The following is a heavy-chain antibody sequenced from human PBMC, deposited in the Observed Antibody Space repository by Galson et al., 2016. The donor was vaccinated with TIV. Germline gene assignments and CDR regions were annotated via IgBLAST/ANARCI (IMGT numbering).Heavy chain of an antibody. CDR2: ISTYNGNT. Sequence: SVKVSCKASGYTFTSYGISWVRQAPGQGLEWMGWISTYNGNTNYAQKLQGRVTMTTDTSTSTAYMELRSLRSDDTAVYYCARDIVVVPQVSYYGMDVWGQGTTVTVSS. J-gene: IGHJ6*02. CDR1: GYTFTSYG. CDR3: ARDIVVVPQVSYYGMDV. V-gene: IGHV1-18*01. D-gene: IGHD2-2*01.